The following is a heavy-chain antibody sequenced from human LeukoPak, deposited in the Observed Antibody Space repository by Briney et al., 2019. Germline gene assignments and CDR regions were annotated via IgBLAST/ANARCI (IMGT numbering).Heavy chain of an antibody. D-gene: IGHD3-10*01. CDR2: ISGSGSST. CDR3: AKGSYGSGYYHYMDV. CDR1: GFTFSTYA. V-gene: IGHV3-23*01. J-gene: IGHJ6*03. Sequence: PGGSLRLSCAASGFTFSTYAMSWVRQAPGRGLEWVSGISGSGSSTYYADSVKGRFTISRDNSKNTLSLQMNSLRAEDTAVHYCAKGSYGSGYYHYMDVWGKGTTLTVSS.